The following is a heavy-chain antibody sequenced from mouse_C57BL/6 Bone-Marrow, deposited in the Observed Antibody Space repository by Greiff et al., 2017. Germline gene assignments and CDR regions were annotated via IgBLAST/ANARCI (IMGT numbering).Heavy chain of an antibody. CDR2: IHPNSGST. Sequence: QVQLQQPGAELVKPGASVKLSCKASGYTFTSYWMHWVKQRPGQGLEWIGMIHPNSGSTNYNEKFKSKATLTVDKSSSTAYMQLSSLTSEDSAVYYCVRGLLLRFYAMDYWGQGTSVTVSS. J-gene: IGHJ4*01. V-gene: IGHV1-64*01. D-gene: IGHD1-1*01. CDR3: VRGLLLRFYAMDY. CDR1: GYTFTSYW.